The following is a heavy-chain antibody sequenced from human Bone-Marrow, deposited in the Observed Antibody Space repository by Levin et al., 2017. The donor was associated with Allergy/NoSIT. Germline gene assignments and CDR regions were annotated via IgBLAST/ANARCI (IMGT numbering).Heavy chain of an antibody. V-gene: IGHV3-66*01. J-gene: IGHJ4*02. CDR3: ARNGVGTAAGTP. CDR1: GFSVSRNY. D-gene: IGHD6-13*01. Sequence: GGSLRLSCAASGFSVSRNYMSWVRQAPGKGLEWVSLIYSGGDTQYADSVKGRFTISRDNSRNTLYLQMNSLRGDDTAVYYCARNGVGTAAGTPWGQGTLVGVSS. CDR2: IYSGGDT.